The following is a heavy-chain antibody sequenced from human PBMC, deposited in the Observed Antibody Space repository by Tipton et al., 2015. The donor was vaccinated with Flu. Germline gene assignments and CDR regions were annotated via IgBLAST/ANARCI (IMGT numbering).Heavy chain of an antibody. J-gene: IGHJ4*02. CDR1: GFTFSSYS. CDR2: ISSTSSYI. V-gene: IGHV3-21*01. CDR3: ARATTVETRRPFDY. Sequence: GSLRLSCAASGFTFSSYSMNWVRQAPGKGLEWVSSISSTSSYIYYADSVKGRFTISRDNAKNSLYLEMNSLRAEDTAVYYCARATTVETRRPFDYWGQGTLVAVSS. D-gene: IGHD4-23*01.